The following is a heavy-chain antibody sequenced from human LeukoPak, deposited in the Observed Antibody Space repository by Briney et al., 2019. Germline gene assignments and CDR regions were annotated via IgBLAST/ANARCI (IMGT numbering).Heavy chain of an antibody. J-gene: IGHJ3*02. CDR3: ARQGTGDAFDI. CDR1: RFPFSIYN. Sequence: GGSLRLSFAASRFPFSIYNMNWGRRAPGKGLEWVSSISGSSSYKYYADSVKGRFTISRDNAKNSLYLQMNSLRAEDTAVFYCARQGTGDAFDIWGQGTMVTVSS. V-gene: IGHV3-21*01. CDR2: ISGSSSYK.